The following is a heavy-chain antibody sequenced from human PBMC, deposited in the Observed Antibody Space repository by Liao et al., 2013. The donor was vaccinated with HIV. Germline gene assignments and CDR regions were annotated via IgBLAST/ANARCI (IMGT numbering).Heavy chain of an antibody. CDR1: GGSISGHY. Sequence: QVQLQESGPGLLKPSETLSLSCTVSGGSISGHYWTWIRQSPGKGLEWIGFIYHSGKTNYNPSFARRVTISVDTSENQFSLKVNSVTAADTAVYYCARDTVLGVITKWYFDLWGRGTLVTVSS. D-gene: IGHD3-10*01. CDR2: IYHSGKT. V-gene: IGHV4-59*11. J-gene: IGHJ2*01. CDR3: ARDTVLGVITKWYFDL.